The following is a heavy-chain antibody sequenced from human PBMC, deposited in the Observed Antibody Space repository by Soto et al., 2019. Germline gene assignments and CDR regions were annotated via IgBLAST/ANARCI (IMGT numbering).Heavy chain of an antibody. J-gene: IGHJ4*02. D-gene: IGHD4-17*01. CDR2: IFDSGTT. CDR3: ARLYGWAPDY. V-gene: IGHV4-31*03. CDR1: GGSIISSSYY. Sequence: SETLSLTCTVPGGSIISSSYYWSWLRQHPGKGLEWIGYIFDSGTTYYNPSPKSRVTISVDPSKNQFSLRLTSVTATDTAVYYCARLYGWAPDYWGQGTLVTVSS.